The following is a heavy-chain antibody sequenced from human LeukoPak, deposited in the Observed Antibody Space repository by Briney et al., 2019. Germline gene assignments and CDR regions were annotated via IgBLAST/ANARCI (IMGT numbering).Heavy chain of an antibody. Sequence: PGGSLRLSCAASGFTFSDYYMSWIRQAPGKGLEWVSYISSSGSTIYYADSVKGRFTISRDNSKNTLYLQMNSLRAEDTAVYYCAKEEMYYYGSGSYPDAFDIWGQGTMVTVSS. CDR1: GFTFSDYY. J-gene: IGHJ3*02. V-gene: IGHV3-11*01. CDR2: ISSSGSTI. CDR3: AKEEMYYYGSGSYPDAFDI. D-gene: IGHD3-10*01.